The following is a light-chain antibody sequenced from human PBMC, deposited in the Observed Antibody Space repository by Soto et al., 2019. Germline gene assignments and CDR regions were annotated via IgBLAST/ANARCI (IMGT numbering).Light chain of an antibody. V-gene: IGKV3-20*01. Sequence: EMVLTQSPGTLSLSPGERATLSCRASQSFSNNYLAWYQQKPGQAPRLPIYGASNRATGIPDRFSGSGSGTDFTLTISRLEPEDFEVYYCQQYGRSGTFGQGTKVDIK. CDR3: QQYGRSGT. J-gene: IGKJ1*01. CDR1: QSFSNNY. CDR2: GAS.